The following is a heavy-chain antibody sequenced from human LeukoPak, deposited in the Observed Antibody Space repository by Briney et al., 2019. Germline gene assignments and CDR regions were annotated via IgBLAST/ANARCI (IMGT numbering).Heavy chain of an antibody. V-gene: IGHV1-18*01. CDR1: GYTFTSYG. CDR3: ARDRGGIIAVAGKTRYNWFDP. CDR2: ISAYNGNT. D-gene: IGHD6-19*01. J-gene: IGHJ5*02. Sequence: ASVKVSCKASGYTFTSYGISWVRQAPGQGLEWMGWISAYNGNTNYAQKPQGRVTMTTDTSTSTAYMELRSLRSDDTAVYYCARDRGGIIAVAGKTRYNWFDPWGQGTLVTVSS.